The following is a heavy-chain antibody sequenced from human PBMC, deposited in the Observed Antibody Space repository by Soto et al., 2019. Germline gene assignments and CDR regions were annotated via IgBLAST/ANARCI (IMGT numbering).Heavy chain of an antibody. CDR3: ARAGIAVAVPNWFDP. D-gene: IGHD6-19*01. CDR1: GYTFTSYA. Sequence: QVQLVQSGAEVKKPGASVKVSCKASGYTFTSYAMHWVRKAPGQRREWMGWINAGNGNTKYSQKFQGRVTITRDTSASTAYMELSSLRSEDTAVYYCARAGIAVAVPNWFDPWGQGTLVTVSS. V-gene: IGHV1-3*01. J-gene: IGHJ5*02. CDR2: INAGNGNT.